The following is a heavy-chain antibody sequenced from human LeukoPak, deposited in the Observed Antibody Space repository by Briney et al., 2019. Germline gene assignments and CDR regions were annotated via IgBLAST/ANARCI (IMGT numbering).Heavy chain of an antibody. V-gene: IGHV3-9*01. CDR2: ISWNSGSI. CDR1: GFTFDDYA. J-gene: IGHJ4*02. CDR3: AKGRHYDFWSGYDYFDY. D-gene: IGHD3-3*01. Sequence: SLRLSCAASGFTFDDYAMHWVRQAPGKGLEWVSGISWNSGSIGYADSVKGRFTISRDNAKNSLYLQMSSLRAEDTALYYCAKGRHYDFWSGYDYFDYWGQGTLVTVSS.